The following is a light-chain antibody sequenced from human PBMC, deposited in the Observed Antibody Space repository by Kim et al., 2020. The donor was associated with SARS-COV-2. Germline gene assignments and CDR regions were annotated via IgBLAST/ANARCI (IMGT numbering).Light chain of an antibody. V-gene: IGKV1-39*01. J-gene: IGKJ2*01. CDR2: AAS. Sequence: DIQMTQSPSSLSASVGDRVTITCRASQSISSYLNWYQQKPGKAPKLLIYAASSLQSVVPSRFSGSGSGTDFTLTISSLQPEDFATYYCQQSYSTPPYTFGQGTKLEI. CDR1: QSISSY. CDR3: QQSYSTPPYT.